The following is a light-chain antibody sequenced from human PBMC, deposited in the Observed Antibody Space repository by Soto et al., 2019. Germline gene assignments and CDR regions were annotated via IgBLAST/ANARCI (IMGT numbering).Light chain of an antibody. CDR1: QSISSW. V-gene: IGKV1-5*01. J-gene: IGKJ1*01. CDR2: DAS. Sequence: DIRRTQSPSTLAASVGDRVTITCRAAQSISSWLAWYQQRPGKAPKLLIYDASSLESGVPSRFSGSGSGTEFTLTISSLQPDDFATYSGEQYNSWWRFGQGTKVDIK. CDR3: EQYNSWWR.